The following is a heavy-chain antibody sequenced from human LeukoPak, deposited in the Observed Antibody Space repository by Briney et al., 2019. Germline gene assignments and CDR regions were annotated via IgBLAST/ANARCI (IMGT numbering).Heavy chain of an antibody. D-gene: IGHD2-2*01. J-gene: IGHJ6*02. CDR3: ARGSCSSRSCYKRVNGLDV. CDR2: FHTAGDI. CDR1: GFTFSNYD. V-gene: IGHV3-13*01. Sequence: GGSLRLSCAASGFTFSNYDMHWVRQATGKGLEWVSAFHTAGDIHYSGSVKGRFATSRENAKNSFYLQMNNLRAGDTAVYYCARGSCSSRSCYKRVNGLDVWGQGTLVTVSS.